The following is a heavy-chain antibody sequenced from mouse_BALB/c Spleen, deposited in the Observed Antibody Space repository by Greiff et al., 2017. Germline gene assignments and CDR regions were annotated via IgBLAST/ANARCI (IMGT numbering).Heavy chain of an antibody. Sequence: VQLQQSGAELAKPGASVKMSCKASGYTFTSYWMHWVKQRPGQGLEWIGYINPSTGYTEYNQKFKDKATLTADKSSSTAYMQLSSLTSEDSAVYYCASSYYGNYGFAYWGQGTLVTVSA. CDR1: GYTFTSYW. CDR2: INPSTGYT. CDR3: ASSYYGNYGFAY. J-gene: IGHJ3*01. D-gene: IGHD2-10*01. V-gene: IGHV1-7*01.